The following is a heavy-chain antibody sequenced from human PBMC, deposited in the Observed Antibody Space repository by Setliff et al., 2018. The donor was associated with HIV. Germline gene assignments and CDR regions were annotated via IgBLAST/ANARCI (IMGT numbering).Heavy chain of an antibody. V-gene: IGHV3-15*01. CDR3: TTLLVHAFDI. D-gene: IGHD3-10*01. CDR1: GGSFSGYY. Sequence: KSSETLSLTCAVYGGSFSGYYWSWIRQPPGKGLEWVGRIKSKTDGGTTDYAAPVKGRFTISRDDSKNTLYLQMNSLKTEDTAVYYCTTLLVHAFDIWGQGTMVTVSS. CDR2: IKSKTDGGTT. J-gene: IGHJ3*02.